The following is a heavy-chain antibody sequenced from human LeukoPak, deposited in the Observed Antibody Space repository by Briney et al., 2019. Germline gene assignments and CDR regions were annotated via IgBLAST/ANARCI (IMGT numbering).Heavy chain of an antibody. CDR3: AKQSLYDSSGHFHY. CDR2: ITGSGGYT. D-gene: IGHD3-22*01. J-gene: IGHJ4*02. Sequence: GGSLRLSCAASGFTFSSYAMTWVRQAPGKGLEWVSTITGSGGYTYYADSVKGRFTISRDNSKNTLFLRMNSLRAEDTAVYFCAKQSLYDSSGHFHYWGQGTLVTVSS. V-gene: IGHV3-23*01. CDR1: GFTFSSYA.